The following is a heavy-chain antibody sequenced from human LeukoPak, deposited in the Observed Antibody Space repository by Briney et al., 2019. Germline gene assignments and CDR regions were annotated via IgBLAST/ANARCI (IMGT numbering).Heavy chain of an antibody. V-gene: IGHV3-23*01. CDR1: GFTFNTYG. Sequence: GGTLRLSCAASGFTFNTYGMNWVRRAPGKGLEWVSIISSSGSDTYYADSVKGRFTIARDNPQNTLYLQMNILRADDTAIYYCARQGEGTTDYWGQGTLVTVSS. D-gene: IGHD2/OR15-2a*01. CDR2: ISSSGSDT. J-gene: IGHJ4*02. CDR3: ARQGEGTTDY.